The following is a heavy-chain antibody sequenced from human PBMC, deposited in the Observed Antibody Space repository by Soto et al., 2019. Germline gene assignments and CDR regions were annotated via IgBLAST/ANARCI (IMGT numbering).Heavy chain of an antibody. J-gene: IGHJ3*01. D-gene: IGHD1-1*01. V-gene: IGHV1-18*01. Sequence: QVHLVQSGAEVKKPGASVKVSCKSSGYTFTSYGFSWVRQAPGQGLEWMGWISACDGDTKYAQKLQGRVSMTTDTSTSTVYMELRSLRSDDTAVYYCAREKERQMSHAFDFWGQGTMVTVSS. CDR2: ISACDGDT. CDR3: AREKERQMSHAFDF. CDR1: GYTFTSYG.